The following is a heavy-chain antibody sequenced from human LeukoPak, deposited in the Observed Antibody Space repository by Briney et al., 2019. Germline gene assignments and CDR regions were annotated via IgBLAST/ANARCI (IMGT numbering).Heavy chain of an antibody. CDR1: GGSFSGCY. Sequence: SETLSLTCAAYGGSFSGCYWSWIRQPPGKGLEWIGEINHSGSTNYNPSLKSRVTISVDKSQNQFSLKLTSVTAADTAVYFCARGVPATVFDYWGQGTLVTVSS. CDR2: INHSGST. V-gene: IGHV4-34*01. J-gene: IGHJ4*02. D-gene: IGHD3-10*02. CDR3: ARGVPATVFDY.